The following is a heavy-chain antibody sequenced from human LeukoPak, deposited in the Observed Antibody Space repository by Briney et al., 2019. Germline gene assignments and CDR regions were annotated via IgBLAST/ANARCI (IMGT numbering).Heavy chain of an antibody. CDR3: ASIGGGATPTFDY. CDR2: IIPIFGTA. D-gene: IGHD1-26*01. V-gene: IGHV1-69*05. J-gene: IGHJ4*02. CDR1: GGTFSSYA. Sequence: ASVKVSCKASGGTFSSYAISWVRQAPGQGLEWMGGIIPIFGTANYAQKFQGRVTITTDESTSTAYMKLSSLRSEDTAVYYCASIGGGATPTFDYWGQGTLVTVSS.